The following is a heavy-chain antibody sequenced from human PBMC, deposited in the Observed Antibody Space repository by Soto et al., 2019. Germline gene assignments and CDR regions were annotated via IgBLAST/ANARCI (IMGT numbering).Heavy chain of an antibody. CDR1: GGSISRGGYY. Sequence: QVQLQESGPGLVKPSQTLSLSCTVSGGSISRGGYYWSWIRQHPGKGLEWIGFIYYSGSTNYNPSLKSRGSISVATSNNPSPLRLSSVTATHPAVYYCVTSVNDLNGSGRYYKTSYWGQGTLVTVSS. CDR2: IYYSGST. J-gene: IGHJ4*02. CDR3: VTSVNDLNGSGRYYKTSY. V-gene: IGHV4-31*03. D-gene: IGHD3-10*01.